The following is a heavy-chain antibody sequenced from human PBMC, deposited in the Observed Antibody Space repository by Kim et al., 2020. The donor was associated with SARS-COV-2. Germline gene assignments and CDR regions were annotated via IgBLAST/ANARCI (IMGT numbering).Heavy chain of an antibody. CDR1: GGSFSGYY. J-gene: IGHJ6*02. V-gene: IGHV4-34*01. Sequence: SETLSLTCAVYGGSFSGYYWSWIRPPPGKGLEWIGEINHSGSTNYNPSLKSRVTISVDTSKNQFSLKLSSVTAADTAVYYCARGLWGYYDSSGYYYYYGMDVWGQGTTVTVSS. CDR3: ARGLWGYYDSSGYYYYYGMDV. D-gene: IGHD3-22*01. CDR2: INHSGST.